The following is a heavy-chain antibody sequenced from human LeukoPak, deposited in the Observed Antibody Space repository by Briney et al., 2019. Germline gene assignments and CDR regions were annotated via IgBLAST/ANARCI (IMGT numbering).Heavy chain of an antibody. J-gene: IGHJ5*02. D-gene: IGHD4-17*01. Sequence: SETLSLNCTVSGGSISSSSYYWGWIRQPPGKGLEWIGYIYYSGSTNYNPSLKSRVTISVDTSKNQFSLKLSSVTAADTAVYYCARQDYGDYDLANWFDPWGQGTLVTVSS. CDR1: GGSISSSSYY. CDR3: ARQDYGDYDLANWFDP. V-gene: IGHV4-61*05. CDR2: IYYSGST.